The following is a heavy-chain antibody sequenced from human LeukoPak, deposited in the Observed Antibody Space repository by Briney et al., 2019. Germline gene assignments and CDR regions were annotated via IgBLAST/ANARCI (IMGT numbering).Heavy chain of an antibody. V-gene: IGHV4-4*07. D-gene: IGHD3-22*01. J-gene: IGHJ4*02. CDR3: ARGFYDSSGYLQAYYFDY. CDR1: GGSISSYY. Sequence: SETLSLTCTVSGGSISSYYWSWIRQPAGKGLEWIGRIYTSGSTNYNPSLKSRVTMSVDTSKNHFSLKLSSVTAADTAVYYCARGFYDSSGYLQAYYFDYWGQGTLVTVSS. CDR2: IYTSGST.